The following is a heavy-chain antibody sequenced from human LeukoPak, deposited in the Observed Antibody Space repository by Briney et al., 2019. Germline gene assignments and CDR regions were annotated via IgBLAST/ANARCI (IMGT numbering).Heavy chain of an antibody. CDR3: ARAPPGDAFDI. CDR2: INSDGSST. CDR1: GFTFSSYW. V-gene: IGHV3-74*01. J-gene: IGHJ3*02. Sequence: PGGSLRLSCAASGFTFSSYWIHWVRQAPGKGLVWVSRINSDGSSTSYADSVKGRFTISRDNAKNSLYLQMNSLRVEDTAVYYCARAPPGDAFDIWGQGTMVTVSS.